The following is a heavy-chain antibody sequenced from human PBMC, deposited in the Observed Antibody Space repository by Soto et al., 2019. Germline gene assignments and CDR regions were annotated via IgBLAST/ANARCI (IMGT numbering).Heavy chain of an antibody. D-gene: IGHD2-15*01. CDR2: IDSDGSST. Sequence: EVQLVESGGGLVQPGGSLRLSCAASGFTFSRYWMHWVRQAPGKGLVWVSRIDSDGSSTRYADSAKGRFTISRDNAKNTLYLQMNSLRAEDTAVYYCARVQGFCSGGSCYGSYYYYYYGIDVWGQGTTVTVSS. V-gene: IGHV3-74*01. J-gene: IGHJ6*02. CDR1: GFTFSRYW. CDR3: ARVQGFCSGGSCYGSYYYYYYGIDV.